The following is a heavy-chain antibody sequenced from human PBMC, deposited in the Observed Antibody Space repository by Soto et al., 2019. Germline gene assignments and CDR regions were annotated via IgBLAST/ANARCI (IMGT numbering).Heavy chain of an antibody. J-gene: IGHJ6*02. D-gene: IGHD2-2*02. V-gene: IGHV3-21*01. CDR3: ARAYTGRLPRRADYYYAMDV. Sequence: PGGSLRLSCISSGFTFRTYTMNWVRQAPGKGLGWVSGIRGFSPYTFYAESVKGRFTISRENAKNSVYLQMNDLRAGDSAVYYCARAYTGRLPRRADYYYAMDVWGQGTTVTVSS. CDR1: GFTFRTYT. CDR2: IRGFSPYT.